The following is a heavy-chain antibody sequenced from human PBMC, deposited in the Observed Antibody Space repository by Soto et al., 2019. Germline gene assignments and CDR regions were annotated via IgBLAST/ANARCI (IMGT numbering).Heavy chain of an antibody. V-gene: IGHV4-34*01. CDR1: GGSFSGYY. D-gene: IGHD3-22*01. CDR3: ARGLGDYYDSSGYYSYFDY. Sequence: PSETLSLTCAVYGGSFSGYYWSWIRQPPGKGLEWIGEINHSGSTNYNPSIKRRVTISVDTSKNQFSLKLSTVTAADTAVYYCARGLGDYYDSSGYYSYFDYWGQGTLVTVS. CDR2: INHSGST. J-gene: IGHJ4*02.